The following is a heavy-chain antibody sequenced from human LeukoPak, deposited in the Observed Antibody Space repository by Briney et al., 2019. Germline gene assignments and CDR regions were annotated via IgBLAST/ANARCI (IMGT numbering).Heavy chain of an antibody. D-gene: IGHD3-10*01. Sequence: SETLSLTCTVSGDSISSGAYYWTWIRQHPGKGLEWIGNIYYSASTYYNPSLKSRVTISVDTSKNQFSLKLSSVTAADTAVYYCARGYYYGSGSYDYWGQGTLVTVSS. CDR2: IYYSAST. J-gene: IGHJ4*02. V-gene: IGHV4-31*03. CDR3: ARGYYYGSGSYDY. CDR1: GDSISSGAYY.